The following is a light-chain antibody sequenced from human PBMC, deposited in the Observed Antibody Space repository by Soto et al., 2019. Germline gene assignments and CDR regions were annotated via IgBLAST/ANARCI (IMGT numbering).Light chain of an antibody. V-gene: IGKV1-39*01. CDR2: RAS. CDR3: QQSYSTLPYT. Sequence: DIQMTQSPSSLSASVGDRVTITCRASQSISSDLNWYQQKPGKAPKLLIYRASTLQNGVPSRFSGSGSATDFTLTITTLQPEDFATYSCQQSYSTLPYTFGQGTKVEIK. CDR1: QSISSD. J-gene: IGKJ2*01.